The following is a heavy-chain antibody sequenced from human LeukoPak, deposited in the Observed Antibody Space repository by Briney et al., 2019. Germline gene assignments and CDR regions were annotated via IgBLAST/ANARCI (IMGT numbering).Heavy chain of an antibody. CDR2: IKQDGSEK. CDR3: ARASYNWNDVGYYYYYYMDV. J-gene: IGHJ6*03. CDR1: GFTFSSYW. Sequence: PGGSLRLSCAASGFTFSSYWMSWVRQAPGKGLEWVANIKQDGSEKYYVDSVKGRFTISRDNAKNSLYLQMNSLRAEDTAVYYCARASYNWNDVGYYYYYYMDVWGKGTTVTVSS. V-gene: IGHV3-7*01. D-gene: IGHD1-1*01.